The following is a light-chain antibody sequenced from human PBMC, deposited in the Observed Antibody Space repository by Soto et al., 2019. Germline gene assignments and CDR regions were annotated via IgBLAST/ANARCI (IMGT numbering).Light chain of an antibody. J-gene: IGKJ5*01. V-gene: IGKV3-11*01. Sequence: ESVLKHSKTPLSLSPVERATLPCSASQTVQSFLVWYQQRPGKPPRLLIHDASPRAAGIPARFSGSGFGTDFTLTISSLEPEDAAGYYCQQRSNWPPITFGQGTRLEV. CDR2: DAS. CDR1: QTVQSF. CDR3: QQRSNWPPIT.